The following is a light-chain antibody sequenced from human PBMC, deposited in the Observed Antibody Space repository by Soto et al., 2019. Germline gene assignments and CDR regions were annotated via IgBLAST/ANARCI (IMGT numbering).Light chain of an antibody. CDR1: SSDVGGYNY. V-gene: IGLV2-14*01. Sequence: QSALTQPASVSGSPGQSITISCTGTSSDVGGYNYVSWYQQHPGIAPKLMIYDVSNRPSGVSNRFSGSKSGNTASLTISGLRAEEEADYYCSSYTRSGYGVFGGGPKLPVL. J-gene: IGLJ2*01. CDR2: DVS. CDR3: SSYTRSGYGV.